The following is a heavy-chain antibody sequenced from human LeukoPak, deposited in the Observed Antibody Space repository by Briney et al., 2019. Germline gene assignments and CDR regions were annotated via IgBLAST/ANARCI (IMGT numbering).Heavy chain of an antibody. D-gene: IGHD1-14*01. V-gene: IGHV3-23*01. CDR3: VRRAAVRGMDF. J-gene: IGHJ6*02. Sequence: GGSLRLSCTASGFIFDTHTLTWVRQAPGKGLEWVASISGSGDSTNYGDSVKGRFTISRDNSKRTVHLEMSNLRADDTAMYYCVRRAAVRGMDFWGLGTTVIVSS. CDR2: ISGSGDST. CDR1: GFIFDTHT.